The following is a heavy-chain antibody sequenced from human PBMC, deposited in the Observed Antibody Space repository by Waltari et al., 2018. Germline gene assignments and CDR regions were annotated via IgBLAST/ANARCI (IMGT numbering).Heavy chain of an antibody. CDR2: INPNSGGT. CDR1: GYTFTGYY. J-gene: IGHJ6*02. Sequence: QVQLVQSGAEVKKPGASVKVSCKASGYTFTGYYMHWVRQAPGQGLEWMGWINPNSGGTNYAQKFQGRVTMTRDTSISTAYMELSRLRSDDTAVYYCARDDSSSSGGLYGMDVWGQGTTVTVSS. D-gene: IGHD6-13*01. V-gene: IGHV1-2*02. CDR3: ARDDSSSSGGLYGMDV.